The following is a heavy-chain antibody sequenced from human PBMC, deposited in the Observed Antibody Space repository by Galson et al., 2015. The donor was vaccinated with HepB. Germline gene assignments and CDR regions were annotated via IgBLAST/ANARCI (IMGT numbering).Heavy chain of an antibody. Sequence: LSLTCTVSGDSISSDYWSWIRQPPEKGLEWIGSIYYSGDTSYNPSLKSRVTISVDTSKNQFSLKLSSVTAADTAVYFCVRQLAHWFPIDHWGQGTLVTVSS. CDR3: VRQLAHWFPIDH. CDR2: IYYSGDT. V-gene: IGHV4-59*08. J-gene: IGHJ4*02. CDR1: GDSISSDY. D-gene: IGHD3-9*01.